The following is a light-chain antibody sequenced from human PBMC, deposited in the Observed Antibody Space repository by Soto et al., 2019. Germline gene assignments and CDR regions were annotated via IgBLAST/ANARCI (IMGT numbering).Light chain of an antibody. J-gene: IGLJ3*02. CDR3: SSYAGSNNLV. V-gene: IGLV2-8*01. Sequence: QSVLTQPPSASGSPGQSVTISCTGTSSDVGGYNFVSWYQQHPGKAPKLMIYAVNKRPSGVPDRFSGSKSGNTASLTVSGLQAEDDADYYCSSYAGSNNLVFGGGTKLTVL. CDR2: AVN. CDR1: SSDVGGYNF.